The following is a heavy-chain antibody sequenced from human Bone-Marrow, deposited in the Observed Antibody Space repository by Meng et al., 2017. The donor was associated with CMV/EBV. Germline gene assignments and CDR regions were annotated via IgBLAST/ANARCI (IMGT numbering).Heavy chain of an antibody. Sequence: GESLKISCAASGFTFSSYDMHWVRQATGKGLEWVSAIGTAGDTYYPGSVKGRFTISRENAKNSLYLQMNSLRAGDTAVYYCARGESSSWPYYFDYWDQGTLVTVSS. CDR1: GFTFSSYD. V-gene: IGHV3-13*01. J-gene: IGHJ4*02. CDR3: ARGESSSWPYYFDY. D-gene: IGHD6-13*01. CDR2: IGTAGDT.